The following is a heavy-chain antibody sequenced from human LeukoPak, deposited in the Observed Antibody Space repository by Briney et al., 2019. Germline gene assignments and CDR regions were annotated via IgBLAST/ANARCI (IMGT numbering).Heavy chain of an antibody. Sequence: SETLSLTCAVSIDSTNRNYWSWVRQSPGKGLELIGEVHRSGSTNYKPSLKRRVTISIDRSKDQISLDLTSVTAADTAVYYCARELLNAPTPGAYWGQGILVTVSS. CDR1: IDSTNRNY. V-gene: IGHV4-4*02. J-gene: IGHJ4*02. D-gene: IGHD2-21*01. CDR3: ARELLNAPTPGAY. CDR2: VHRSGST.